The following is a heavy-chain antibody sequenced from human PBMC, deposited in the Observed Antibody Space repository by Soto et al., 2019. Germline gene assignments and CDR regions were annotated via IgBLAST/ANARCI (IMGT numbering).Heavy chain of an antibody. Sequence: QAQLVESGGGVVQPGRSLRLSCAASGFSFSNYGMHWVRQAPGKGLEWVALIWLDGSNENYADFVKGRVTISRDNFKTTLYLQMNSLRAEDTAVYYCASPRTTVVTPLDAFDIWGQGTMVTVSS. D-gene: IGHD4-17*01. CDR1: GFSFSNYG. CDR3: ASPRTTVVTPLDAFDI. J-gene: IGHJ3*02. V-gene: IGHV3-33*01. CDR2: IWLDGSNE.